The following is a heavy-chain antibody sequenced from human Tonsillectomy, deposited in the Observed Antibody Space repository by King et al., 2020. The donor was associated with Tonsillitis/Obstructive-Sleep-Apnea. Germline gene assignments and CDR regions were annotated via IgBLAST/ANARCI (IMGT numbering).Heavy chain of an antibody. CDR1: GGSISSGGYY. J-gene: IGHJ6*03. CDR3: ARASSSPRVGHYMDV. Sequence: VQLQESGPGLVKPSQTLSLTCTVSGGSISSGGYYLSWIRQHPGKGLEWIGYIYYSGSTDYNPSLKSLVTISVDTSKNQFSLKLSSVTAADTAVYYCARASSSPRVGHYMDVWGKGTTVTVSS. V-gene: IGHV4-31*01. CDR2: IYYSGST. D-gene: IGHD6-6*01.